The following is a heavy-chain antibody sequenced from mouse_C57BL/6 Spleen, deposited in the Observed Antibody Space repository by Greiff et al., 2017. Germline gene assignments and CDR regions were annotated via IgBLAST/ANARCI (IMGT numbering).Heavy chain of an antibody. CDR2: INYDGSST. D-gene: IGHD1-1*01. Sequence: EVKLMESEGGLVQPGSSMKLSCTASGFTFSDYYMAWVRQVPEKGLEWVANINYDGSSTYYLDSLKSRFIISRDNAKNILYLQMSSLKSEDTATXYCARDSSYDYFDDWGKGTTLTVSS. CDR1: GFTFSDYY. V-gene: IGHV5-16*01. J-gene: IGHJ2*01. CDR3: ARDSSYDYFDD.